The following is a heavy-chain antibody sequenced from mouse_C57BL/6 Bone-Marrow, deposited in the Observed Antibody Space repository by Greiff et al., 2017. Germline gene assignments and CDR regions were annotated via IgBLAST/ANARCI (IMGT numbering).Heavy chain of an antibody. V-gene: IGHV8-12*01. CDR2: IYWDDDK. Sequence: QVTLKVCGPGILQSSQTLSLTCSFSGFSLSTSGMGVSWLRQPSGKGLEWLAHIYWDDDKRYNPSLKSRLTISKDTSRNQVFLKITSVDTADTATYYCARRHYGYYFDYWGQGTTRTVSS. J-gene: IGHJ2*01. CDR1: GFSLSTSGMG. CDR3: ARRHYGYYFDY. D-gene: IGHD1-1*01.